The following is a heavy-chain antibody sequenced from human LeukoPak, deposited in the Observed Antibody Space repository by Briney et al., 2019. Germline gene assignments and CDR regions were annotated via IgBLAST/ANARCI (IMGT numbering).Heavy chain of an antibody. D-gene: IGHD4-17*01. CDR3: AKDLRSPGDYAFDY. CDR1: GFTFSSYG. Sequence: GGSLRLSCAASGFTFSSYGMHWVRQAPGKGLEWVAVISYDGSNKYYADSVEGRFTISRDNSKNTLYLQMNSLRAEDTAVYYCAKDLRSPGDYAFDYWGQGTLVTVSS. CDR2: ISYDGSNK. V-gene: IGHV3-30*18. J-gene: IGHJ4*02.